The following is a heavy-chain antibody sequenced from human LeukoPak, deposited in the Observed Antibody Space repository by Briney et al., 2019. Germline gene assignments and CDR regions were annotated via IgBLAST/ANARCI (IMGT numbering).Heavy chain of an antibody. CDR1: GGSFSGYY. Sequence: SETLSLTCAVYGGSFSGYYWSRIRQPPGKGLEWIGEINHSGSTNYNPSLKSRVTISVDTSKNQFSLKLSSVTAADTAVYYCARGPSLRFLEWDKKYYFDYWGQGTLVTVSS. J-gene: IGHJ4*02. CDR3: ARGPSLRFLEWDKKYYFDY. D-gene: IGHD3-3*01. CDR2: INHSGST. V-gene: IGHV4-34*01.